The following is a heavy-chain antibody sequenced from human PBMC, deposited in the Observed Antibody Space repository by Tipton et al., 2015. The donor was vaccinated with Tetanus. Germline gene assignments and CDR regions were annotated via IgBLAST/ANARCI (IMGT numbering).Heavy chain of an antibody. CDR2: IKTDGSAT. CDR3: ARDSSSWGRN. Sequence: SLRLSCAASGFTFSSYWMHWVRQAPGKGLVWVSRIKTDGSATIYADSVKGRFTISRDNAKNTLYLQMNSLRAEDTAVYYCARDSSSWGRNWGQGTLVTVSS. CDR1: GFTFSSYW. J-gene: IGHJ4*02. V-gene: IGHV3-74*01. D-gene: IGHD6-13*01.